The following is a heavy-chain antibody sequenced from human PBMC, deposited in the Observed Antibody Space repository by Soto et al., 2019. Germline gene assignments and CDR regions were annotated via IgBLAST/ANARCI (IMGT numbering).Heavy chain of an antibody. CDR2: INPNSGGT. CDR1: GYTFTGYY. J-gene: IGHJ5*02. V-gene: IGHV1-2*04. Sequence: ALVKVSCKASGYTFTGYYMHWVRQAPGQGLEWMGWINPNSGGTNYAQKFQGWVTMTRDTSISTAYMELSRLRSDDTAVYYCAREIAAAAKWFDPWGQGTLVTVSS. D-gene: IGHD6-13*01. CDR3: AREIAAAAKWFDP.